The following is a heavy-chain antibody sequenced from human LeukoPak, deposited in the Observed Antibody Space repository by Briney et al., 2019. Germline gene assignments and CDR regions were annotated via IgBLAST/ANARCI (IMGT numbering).Heavy chain of an antibody. D-gene: IGHD3-3*01. V-gene: IGHV4-59*01. CDR3: GRGGGDYYDFWSGYNIHAFDI. J-gene: IGHJ3*02. CDR1: GGSISSYY. CDR2: IYYSGST. Sequence: SETLSLTCTVSGGSISSYYWSWIRQPPGKGLEWIGYIYYSGSTNYNPSLKSRVTISVDTSKNQFSLKLSSLTAADTAVYYCGRGGGDYYDFWSGYNIHAFDIWGQGTMVTVSS.